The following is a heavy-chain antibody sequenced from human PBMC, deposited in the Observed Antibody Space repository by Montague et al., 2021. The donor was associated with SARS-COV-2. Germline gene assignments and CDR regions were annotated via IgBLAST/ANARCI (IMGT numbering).Heavy chain of an antibody. V-gene: IGHV3-23*01. CDR3: ARGQYLIDF. CDR2: ISAGGDNT. D-gene: IGHD1-26*01. J-gene: IGHJ4*02. Sequence: SLRLSCAASGFTFSNFAMAWVRQAPGKGLEWVSSISAGGDNTYYADSVMGRFTISRDSSKNTLYLQMNSLRGDETATYYCARGQYLIDFWGQGSLVTVSS. CDR1: GFTFSNFA.